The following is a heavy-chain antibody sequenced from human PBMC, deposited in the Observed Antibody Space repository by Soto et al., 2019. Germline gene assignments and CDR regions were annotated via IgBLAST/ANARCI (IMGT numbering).Heavy chain of an antibody. CDR3: ARTVGAAYYFDF. J-gene: IGHJ4*02. CDR2: IYTSGST. Sequence: QVQLQESGPGLVKPSETLSLTCTVSGDSMTKYYWSWIRQPAGKGLEWIGRIYTSGSTNYNPSLKCRVTMSIDTSNNHVSLNLKSVTAADTAMYYCARTVGAAYYFDFWGQGALVTVSS. CDR1: GDSMTKYY. D-gene: IGHD1-26*01. V-gene: IGHV4-4*07.